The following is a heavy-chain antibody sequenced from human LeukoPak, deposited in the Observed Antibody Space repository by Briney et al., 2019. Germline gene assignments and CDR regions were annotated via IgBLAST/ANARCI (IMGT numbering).Heavy chain of an antibody. CDR2: ISSSSSYI. CDR1: GFTFSSYS. CDR3: ARDDYYGSGSYWYFDL. J-gene: IGHJ2*01. V-gene: IGHV3-21*01. Sequence: GGSLRLSCAASGFTFSSYSMNWVRQAPGKGLEGVSSISSSSSYIYYADSVKGRFTISRDNAKNSLYLQMNSLRAEDTAVYYCARDDYYGSGSYWYFDLWGRGTLVTVSS. D-gene: IGHD3-10*01.